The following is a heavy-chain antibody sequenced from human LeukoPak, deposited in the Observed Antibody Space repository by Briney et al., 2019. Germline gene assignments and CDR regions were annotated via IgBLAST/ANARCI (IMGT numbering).Heavy chain of an antibody. CDR1: GFTFSSYW. CDR2: INSDGSST. D-gene: IGHD4-17*01. CDR3: ARDFYGDSVDY. J-gene: IGHJ4*02. Sequence: GGPLRLSCAASGFTFSSYWMHWVRQAPGKGLVWVSRINSDGSSTSYADSVKGRFTISRDNAKNTLYLQMNSLRAEDTAVYYCARDFYGDSVDYWGQGTPVTVSS. V-gene: IGHV3-74*01.